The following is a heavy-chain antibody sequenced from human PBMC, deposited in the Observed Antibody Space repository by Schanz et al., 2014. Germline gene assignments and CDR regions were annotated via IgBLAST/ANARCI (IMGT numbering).Heavy chain of an antibody. D-gene: IGHD3-16*01. CDR2: INTASGNT. J-gene: IGHJ4*02. Sequence: QVQLVQSGAEVKKPGASVKVSCKTSGYTFTDYPINWVRQAPGRRLEWMGWINTASGNTRYSEAFQGRVTMTRDTSATTAYMELSSLTSEDAAVYYCAKVAEEDPHINNWGGDYFDFWGQGTLVTVSS. CDR1: GYTFTDYP. V-gene: IGHV1-3*04. CDR3: AKVAEEDPHINNWGGDYFDF.